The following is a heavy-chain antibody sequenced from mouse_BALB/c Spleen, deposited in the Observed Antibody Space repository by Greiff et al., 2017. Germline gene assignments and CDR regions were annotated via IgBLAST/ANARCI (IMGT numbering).Heavy chain of an antibody. Sequence: VQLQESGPQLVRPGASVKISCKASGYSFTSYWMHWVKQRPGQGLEWIGMIDPSDSETRLNQKFKDKATLTVDKSSSTAYMQLSSPTSEDSAVYYCARCPDGYYYAMDYWGQGTSVTVSS. V-gene: IGHV1S126*01. D-gene: IGHD2-3*01. CDR2: IDPSDSET. CDR1: GYSFTSYW. CDR3: ARCPDGYYYAMDY. J-gene: IGHJ4*01.